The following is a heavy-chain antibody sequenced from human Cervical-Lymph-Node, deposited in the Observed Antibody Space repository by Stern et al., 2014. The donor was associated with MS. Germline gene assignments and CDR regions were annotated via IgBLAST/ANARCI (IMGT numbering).Heavy chain of an antibody. CDR1: GFTFSSYS. Sequence: EVQLLQSGGGLVKPGGSLRLSCAASGFTFSSYSMNWVRQAPGKGLEWVSSISTGSSYIYYADSVKGRFTISRDNAKNSLYLQMNSLRAEDTAVYYCAREGIAASGTPKLDFWGQGTLVTVSS. D-gene: IGHD6-13*01. CDR3: AREGIAASGTPKLDF. J-gene: IGHJ4*02. CDR2: ISTGSSYI. V-gene: IGHV3-21*01.